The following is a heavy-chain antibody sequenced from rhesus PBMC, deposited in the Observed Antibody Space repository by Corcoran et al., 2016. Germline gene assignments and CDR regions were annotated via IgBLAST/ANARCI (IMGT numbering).Heavy chain of an antibody. Sequence: EVQLVESGGGLVQPGGSLRLSCAASGFTFRSYGMCWVRQAPGQGLEWVSSISSASSYIYYADSVKGRFTISRDNAKNSLSLQMNSLRAEDTAVYYCTRVRYSSGWYLDYWGQGVLVTVSS. D-gene: IGHD6-31*01. CDR2: ISSASSYI. V-gene: IGHV3S16*01. J-gene: IGHJ4*01. CDR1: GFTFRSYG. CDR3: TRVRYSSGWYLDY.